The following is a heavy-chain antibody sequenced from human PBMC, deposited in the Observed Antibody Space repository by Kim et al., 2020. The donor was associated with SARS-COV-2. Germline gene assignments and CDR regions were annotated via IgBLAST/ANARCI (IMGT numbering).Heavy chain of an antibody. V-gene: IGHV3-15*01. CDR2: ILSTVDGGTT. D-gene: IGHD3-22*01. J-gene: IGHJ4*02. CDR3: STYRFNYDTSGADY. CDR1: GFTFSNAW. Sequence: GGSLRLSCAASGFTFSNAWMSWVRQAPGKGLEWLGRILSTVDGGTTDYAAPVKGRFTISRDDSENTMYLQMDCLKTEDTAVYYCSTYRFNYDTSGADYWGQGTLVTVSS.